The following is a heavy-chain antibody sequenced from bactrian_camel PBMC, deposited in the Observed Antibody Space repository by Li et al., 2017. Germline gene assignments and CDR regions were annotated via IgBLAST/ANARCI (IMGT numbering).Heavy chain of an antibody. CDR2: IYTNDGRT. Sequence: HVQLVESGGGSVQAGGSLRLSCAASGHTHCMGWFRQPSGKEREGVAAIYTNDGRTYIADSVKGRFTISQDIAKNAVYLMMDNLRPEDTAMYICAADRGTIGDCSGQLQYSYWGQGTQVTVS. CDR3: AADRGTIGDCSGQLQYSY. D-gene: IGHD1*01. J-gene: IGHJ4*01. V-gene: IGHV3-3*01. CDR1: GHTHC.